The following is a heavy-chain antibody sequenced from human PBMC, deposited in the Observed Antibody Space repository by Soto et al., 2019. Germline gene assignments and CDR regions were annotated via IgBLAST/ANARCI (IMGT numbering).Heavy chain of an antibody. CDR1: GYTFTSYG. V-gene: IGHV1-18*01. CDR2: ISAYNGNT. CDR3: EREQLERCFDY. D-gene: IGHD1-1*01. J-gene: IGHJ4*02. Sequence: QVQLVQSGAEVKKPRASVKVSCNASGYTFTSYGISWVRQAPGQGLEWMGWISAYNGNTNYAQKLQGRGTMTTDTSTSTAYMELLSMRSDDTAVYYCEREQLERCFDYWCQGSLVTVFS.